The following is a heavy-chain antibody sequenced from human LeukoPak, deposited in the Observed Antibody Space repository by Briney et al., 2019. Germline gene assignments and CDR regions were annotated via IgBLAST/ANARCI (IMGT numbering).Heavy chain of an antibody. D-gene: IGHD3-10*01. J-gene: IGHJ4*02. CDR2: ISAYNGNT. V-gene: IGHV1-18*01. CDR1: GYTFTSYG. Sequence: GASVKVSCKASGYTFTSYGISWVRQAPGQGLEWMGWISAYNGNTNYAQKLQGRVTMTTDTSTSTAYMELRSLRSDDTAVYYCARSPDYYGSGSPFFFDYWGQGTLVTVSS. CDR3: ARSPDYYGSGSPFFFDY.